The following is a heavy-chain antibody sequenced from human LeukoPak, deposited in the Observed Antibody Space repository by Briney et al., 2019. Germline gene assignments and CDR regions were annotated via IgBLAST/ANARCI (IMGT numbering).Heavy chain of an antibody. D-gene: IGHD2-15*01. V-gene: IGHV4-61*01. Sequence: PSETLSLTCSVSGGSISTDTHYWGWIRQPPGKGLEWIGYIYYSGSTNYNPSLKSRVTISVDTSKNQFSLNLSSVTAADTAVYYCARRGRAQGPLSLWGQGTMVTVSS. CDR2: IYYSGST. J-gene: IGHJ3*01. CDR1: GGSISTDTHY. CDR3: ARRGRAQGPLSL.